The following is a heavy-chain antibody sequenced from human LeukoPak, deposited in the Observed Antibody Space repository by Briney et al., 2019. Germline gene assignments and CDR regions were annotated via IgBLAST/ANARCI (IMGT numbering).Heavy chain of an antibody. V-gene: IGHV1-69*13. J-gene: IGHJ5*02. D-gene: IGHD2-15*01. CDR2: IIPIFGTA. Sequence: PRASVKVSCKASGGTFSSYAISWVQQAPGQGLEWMGGIIPIFGTANYAQKFQGRVTITADESTSTAYMELSSLRSEDTAVYYCARGGRNWFDPWGQGTLVTASS. CDR1: GGTFSSYA. CDR3: ARGGRNWFDP.